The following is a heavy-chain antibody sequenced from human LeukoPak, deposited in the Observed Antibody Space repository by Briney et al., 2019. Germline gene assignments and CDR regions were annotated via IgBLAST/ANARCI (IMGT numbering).Heavy chain of an antibody. Sequence: SQTLPLTCTVSGGSISSGGYYWSWIRQPPGKGLEWIGYIYHSGSTYYNPSLKSRVTISVDTSKNQFSLKLSSVTAADTAVYYCASQVFSDFDYWGQGTLVTVSS. CDR2: IYHSGST. CDR1: GGSISSGGYY. V-gene: IGHV4-30-2*03. J-gene: IGHJ4*02. D-gene: IGHD1-26*01. CDR3: ASQVFSDFDY.